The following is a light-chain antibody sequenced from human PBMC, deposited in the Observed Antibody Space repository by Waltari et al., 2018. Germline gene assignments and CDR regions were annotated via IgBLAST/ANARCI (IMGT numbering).Light chain of an antibody. CDR1: QIFFYSSNSQNY. J-gene: IGKJ1*01. V-gene: IGKV4-1*01. Sequence: DIVMTQSPDSLAVSLGERATINCKSSQIFFYSSNSQNYLAWYQQKPGKPPKLLIYWASTRESGVPDRFSGSESGTDFTLTISSLQAEDVAVYYCQQYYSTPWTFGQGTKVEIK. CDR3: QQYYSTPWT. CDR2: WAS.